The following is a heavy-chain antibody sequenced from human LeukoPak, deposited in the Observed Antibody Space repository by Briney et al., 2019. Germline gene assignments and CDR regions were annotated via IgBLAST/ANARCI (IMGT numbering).Heavy chain of an antibody. CDR1: GGSISSYY. Sequence: SETLSLTYAVSGGSISSYYWSWIRQPPGKGLEWIGYIYYSGSTNYNPSLKSRVTISVDTSKNQFSLKLSSVTAADTAVYYCARLSKVLKWELLRGAFDIWGQGTMVTVSS. CDR3: ARLSKVLKWELLRGAFDI. D-gene: IGHD1-26*01. V-gene: IGHV4-59*08. CDR2: IYYSGST. J-gene: IGHJ3*02.